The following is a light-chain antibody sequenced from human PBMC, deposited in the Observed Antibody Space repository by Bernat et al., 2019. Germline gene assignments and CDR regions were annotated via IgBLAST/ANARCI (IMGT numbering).Light chain of an antibody. Sequence: SFELTQPPSVSVSPGQTASIAFSGVGRKYTSWYQQKPGQSPVVVIYRDDMRPSGIPDRFSGSKSGNTATLTIRGTQPMDEADYYCQAWDRSTGVFGGGTKLTVL. V-gene: IGLV3-1*01. J-gene: IGLJ2*01. CDR2: RDD. CDR1: GRKY. CDR3: QAWDRSTGV.